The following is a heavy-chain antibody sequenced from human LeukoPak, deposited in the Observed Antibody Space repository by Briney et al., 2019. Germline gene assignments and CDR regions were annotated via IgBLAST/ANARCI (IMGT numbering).Heavy chain of an antibody. D-gene: IGHD2-15*01. V-gene: IGHV3-20*04. CDR1: GFTLDDYG. J-gene: IGHJ6*03. Sequence: GGSLRLSCTASGFTLDDYGMSWVRQVPGKGLEWVSGINRDGSSSTYADSVKGRFTISRDNDKNSLYLQMNSLRAEDTALFYCAREPRVIGYCTGGSCAAIEYYYYMDVWGKGTTVTVSS. CDR2: INRDGSSS. CDR3: AREPRVIGYCTGGSCAAIEYYYYMDV.